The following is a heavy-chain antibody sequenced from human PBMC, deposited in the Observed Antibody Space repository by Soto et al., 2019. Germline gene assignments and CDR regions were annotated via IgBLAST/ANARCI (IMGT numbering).Heavy chain of an antibody. V-gene: IGHV3-30*18. J-gene: IGHJ6*02. Sequence: PGGSLRLSCRVSGFTFNNSGMHWVRQAPGKGLEWMAVISYDGSDKYYADSVKGRVIISRDNSKNTLNLERNSLRAEDTAIYYCVKDRVPGAYGNYYGMDVWGQGTTVTVSS. CDR1: GFTFNNSG. CDR3: VKDRVPGAYGNYYGMDV. D-gene: IGHD5-12*01. CDR2: ISYDGSDK.